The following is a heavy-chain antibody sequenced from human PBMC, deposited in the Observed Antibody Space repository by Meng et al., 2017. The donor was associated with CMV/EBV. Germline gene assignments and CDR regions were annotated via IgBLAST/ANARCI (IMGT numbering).Heavy chain of an antibody. J-gene: IGHJ3*02. CDR1: GFTFDDYA. Sequence: GGSLRLSCAASGFTFDDYAMHWVRQAPGKGLEWVSSISWNNGSIGNADSEEGRFTISRDNAKNSLYLQMNSLRPEDTALYYCAKDVDARSSWDDAFDIWGQGTLVTVSS. CDR3: AKDVDARSSWDDAFDI. CDR2: ISWNNGSI. V-gene: IGHV3-9*01. D-gene: IGHD6-13*01.